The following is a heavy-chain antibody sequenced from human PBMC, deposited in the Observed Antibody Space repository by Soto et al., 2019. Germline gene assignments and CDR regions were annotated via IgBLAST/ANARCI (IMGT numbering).Heavy chain of an antibody. J-gene: IGHJ4*02. Sequence: ASVKVSCKASGGTFSSYAISWVRQAPGQGLEWMGGIIPIFGTANYAQKFQGRVTITADESTSTAYMELSSLRSEDTAVYYCARDDSYGYPLWGQGTLVTVSS. CDR1: GGTFSSYA. CDR3: ARDDSYGYPL. V-gene: IGHV1-69*13. CDR2: IIPIFGTA. D-gene: IGHD5-18*01.